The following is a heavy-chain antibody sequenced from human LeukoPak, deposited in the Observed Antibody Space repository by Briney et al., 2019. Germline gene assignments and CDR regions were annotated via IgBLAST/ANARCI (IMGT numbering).Heavy chain of an antibody. J-gene: IGHJ3*02. Sequence: KSSETLSLTCTVSGGSISSGSYYWSWIRQPAGKGLEWIGRIYTSGSTNYNPSLKSRVTISVDTSKNQFSLKLSSVTAADTAVYYCARAGSHATFQYNWNDSGAFDIWSQGTMVTVSS. CDR3: ARAGSHATFQYNWNDSGAFDI. CDR2: IYTSGST. V-gene: IGHV4-61*02. D-gene: IGHD1-1*01. CDR1: GGSISSGSYY.